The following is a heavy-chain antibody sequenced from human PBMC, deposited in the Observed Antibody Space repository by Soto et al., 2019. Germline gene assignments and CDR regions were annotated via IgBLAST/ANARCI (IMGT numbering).Heavy chain of an antibody. CDR2: IYRDDDK. V-gene: IGHV2-5*02. Sequence: QITLKESGPTLVKPTQTLTLTCTFSGFSLSTRGVGVAWIRQPQGKALEWLALIYRDDDKRYRPSLETRLTITKDTSKNQVVLTITNVDSVDTATYYCAYLPCSGGSCYWFSFSGMDVWGQGTTVIVSS. CDR1: GFSLSTRGVG. CDR3: AYLPCSGGSCYWFSFSGMDV. J-gene: IGHJ6*02. D-gene: IGHD2-15*01.